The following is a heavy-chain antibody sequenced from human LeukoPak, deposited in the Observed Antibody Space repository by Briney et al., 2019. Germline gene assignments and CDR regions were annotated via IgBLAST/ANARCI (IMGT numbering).Heavy chain of an antibody. CDR1: GGTFSSYG. J-gene: IGHJ5*02. D-gene: IGHD6-6*01. Sequence: ASVKVSCKVSGGTFSSYGISWVRQAPGQGLEWMGGIIPMFGRTAYAQKFQGRITISADESSTTVYMEVNSLTSEDTAVYYCARALVAWGKPLPFDPWGQGTLVTVSS. V-gene: IGHV1-69*01. CDR3: ARALVAWGKPLPFDP. CDR2: IIPMFGRT.